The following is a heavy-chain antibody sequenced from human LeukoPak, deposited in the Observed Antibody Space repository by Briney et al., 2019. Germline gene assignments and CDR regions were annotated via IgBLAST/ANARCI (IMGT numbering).Heavy chain of an antibody. CDR2: INWNGDST. J-gene: IGHJ4*02. CDR3: ARRAYSSSWFVFDY. V-gene: IGHV3-20*01. CDR1: GFTFDDYD. Sequence: GGSLRLSCAASGFTFDDYDMSWVRQAPGKGLEWVSGINWNGDSTGYADSVKGRFTISRDNAKNSLYLQMNSLRAEDTALYHCARRAYSSSWFVFDYWGQGTLVTVSS. D-gene: IGHD6-13*01.